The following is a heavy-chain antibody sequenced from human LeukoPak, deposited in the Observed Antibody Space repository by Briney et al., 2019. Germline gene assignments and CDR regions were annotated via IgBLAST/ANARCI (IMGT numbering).Heavy chain of an antibody. CDR3: ARVRVGASP. CDR2: INHSGDT. D-gene: IGHD4-17*01. V-gene: IGHV4-34*01. CDR1: GGSFSGYF. J-gene: IGHJ4*02. Sequence: SETLSLTCAVSGGSFSGYFWSWIRQPPGKGLEWIGEINHSGDTNYNPSLKSRLTISVDTTKTQFPLKLNSVTAADTAVYYCARVRVGASPWAQGTLVTVSS.